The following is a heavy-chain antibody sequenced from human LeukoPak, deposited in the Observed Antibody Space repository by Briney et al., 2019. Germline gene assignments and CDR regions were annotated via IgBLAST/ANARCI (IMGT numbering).Heavy chain of an antibody. CDR2: IYTSGST. J-gene: IGHJ5*02. CDR3: ASTYYDILTGSGGFDP. Sequence: PSETLSLTCTVSGGSISSYYWSWIRQPAGKGLEWIGHIYTSGSTNYNPSLKSRVTISVDTSKNQFSLKLSSVTAADTAVYYCASTYYDILTGSGGFDPWGQGTLVTVSS. V-gene: IGHV4-4*07. D-gene: IGHD3-9*01. CDR1: GGSISSYY.